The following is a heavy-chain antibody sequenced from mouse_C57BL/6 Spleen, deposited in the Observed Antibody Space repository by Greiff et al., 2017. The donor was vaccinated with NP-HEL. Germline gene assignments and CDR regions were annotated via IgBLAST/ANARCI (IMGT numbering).Heavy chain of an antibody. CDR2: IYPGSGNT. V-gene: IGHV1-76*01. J-gene: IGHJ3*01. D-gene: IGHD3-3*01. CDR1: GYTFTDYY. Sequence: VQLVESGAELVRPGASVKLSCKASGYTFTDYYINWVKQRPGQGLEWIARIYPGSGNTYYNEKFKGKATLTAEKSSSTAYMQLSSLTSEDSAVYFCAREGPFAYWGQGTLVTVSA. CDR3: AREGPFAY.